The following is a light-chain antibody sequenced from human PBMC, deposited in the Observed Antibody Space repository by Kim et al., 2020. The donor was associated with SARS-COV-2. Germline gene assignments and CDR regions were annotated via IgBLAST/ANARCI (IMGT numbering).Light chain of an antibody. CDR3: QQYSNTPLT. V-gene: IGKV1-5*03. CDR2: KAS. Sequence: DIQMTQSPSTLSASVGDRVNITCRASQSIVVWLAWYQQKPGKAPKLVIYKASSLESGVPSRFSGSGSGTEFTLTISSLQPDDLGTYYCQQYSNTPLTFGGGTKVDIK. CDR1: QSIVVW. J-gene: IGKJ4*01.